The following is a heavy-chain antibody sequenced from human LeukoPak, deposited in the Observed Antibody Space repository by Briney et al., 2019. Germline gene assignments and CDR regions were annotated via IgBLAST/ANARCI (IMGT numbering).Heavy chain of an antibody. V-gene: IGHV1-69*13. CDR1: GGTFSSYA. J-gene: IGHJ4*02. Sequence: SVTVSCKASGGTFSSYAISWVRQAPGQALEWMGGIIPIFGTANYAQKFQGRVTITADESTSTAYMELSSLRSEDTAVYYCARGRGVPVFDYWGQGTLVTVSS. D-gene: IGHD2-8*01. CDR3: ARGRGVPVFDY. CDR2: IIPIFGTA.